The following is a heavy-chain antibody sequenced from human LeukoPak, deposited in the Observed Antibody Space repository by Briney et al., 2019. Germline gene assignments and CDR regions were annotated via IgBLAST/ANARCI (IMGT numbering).Heavy chain of an antibody. CDR2: ISGSGGST. D-gene: IGHD3-16*02. V-gene: IGHV3-23*01. J-gene: IGHJ3*02. CDR1: GFTFSSYA. Sequence: GGSLRVSCAASGFTFSSYAMSWVRQAPGKGLEWVSAISGSGGSTYYADSVKGRFTISRDNSKNTLYLQMNSLRAEDTAVYYCAKAKTITFGGVIVLEAFDIWGQGTMVTVSS. CDR3: AKAKTITFGGVIVLEAFDI.